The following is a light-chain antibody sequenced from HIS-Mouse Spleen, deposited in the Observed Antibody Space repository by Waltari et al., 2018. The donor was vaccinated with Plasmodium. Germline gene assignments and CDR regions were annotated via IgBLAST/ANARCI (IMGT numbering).Light chain of an antibody. CDR2: GAS. Sequence: EIVMTQSPATLSVSRGERATLPCRASQSVSSNLAWYQQKPGQAPRLLIYGASTRATGIPARFSGSGSGTEFTLTISSLQSEDFAVYYCQQYNNWSFTFGPGTKVDIK. CDR1: QSVSSN. CDR3: QQYNNWSFT. J-gene: IGKJ3*01. V-gene: IGKV3-15*01.